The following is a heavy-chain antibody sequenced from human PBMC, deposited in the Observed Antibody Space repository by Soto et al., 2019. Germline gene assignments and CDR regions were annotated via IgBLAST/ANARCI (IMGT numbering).Heavy chain of an antibody. V-gene: IGHV3-30-3*01. J-gene: IGHJ4*02. CDR3: SRDEVAVGQWLPPFDY. CDR2: ISYDGSNK. Sequence: QVQLVESGGGVVQPGRSLRLSCAASGFTFSSYAMHWVRQAPGKGLEWVAVISYDGSNKYYADSVKGRFTISRDNSKNTLYLQMNSLRAEDTAVYYCSRDEVAVGQWLPPFDYWGQGILVTDSS. CDR1: GFTFSSYA. D-gene: IGHD6-19*01.